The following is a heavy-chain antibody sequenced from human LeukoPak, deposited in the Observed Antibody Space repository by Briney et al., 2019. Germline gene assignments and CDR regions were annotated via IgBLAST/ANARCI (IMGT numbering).Heavy chain of an antibody. CDR1: GFTFSSYA. Sequence: GGSLRLSYAASGFTFSSYAMSWVRHAPGKGLEWVSAISGSGGSTYYADSVKGRFTISRDNSKNTLYLQMNSLRAAYTAVYYCAKETRDTATTYDYWGQGTLVTVSS. CDR3: AKETRDTATTYDY. D-gene: IGHD5-18*01. J-gene: IGHJ4*02. V-gene: IGHV3-23*01. CDR2: ISGSGGST.